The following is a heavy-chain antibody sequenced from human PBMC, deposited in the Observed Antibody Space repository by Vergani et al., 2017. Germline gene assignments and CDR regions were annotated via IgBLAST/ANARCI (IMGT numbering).Heavy chain of an antibody. CDR2: IIPIFGTA. V-gene: IGHV1-69*06. CDR3: ARAGTYYDFLNWFDP. CDR1: GGTFSSYA. J-gene: IGHJ5*02. Sequence: VQLLESGGGLVQPGGSLRLSCAASGGTFSSYAISWVRQAPGQGLEWMGGIIPIFGTANYAQKFQGRVTITADKSTSTAYMELSSLRSEDTAVYYCARAGTYYDFLNWFDPWGQGTLVTVSS. D-gene: IGHD3-3*01.